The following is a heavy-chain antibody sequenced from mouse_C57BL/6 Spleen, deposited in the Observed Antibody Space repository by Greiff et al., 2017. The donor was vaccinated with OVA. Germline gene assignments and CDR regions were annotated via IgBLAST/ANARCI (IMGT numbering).Heavy chain of an antibody. J-gene: IGHJ4*01. V-gene: IGHV3-6*01. D-gene: IGHD2-5*01. CDR1: GYSITSGYY. CDR2: ISYDGSN. CDR3: ARGPSNYGAMDY. Sequence: DVKLQESGPGLVKPSQSLSLTCSVTGYSITSGYYWNWIRQFPGNKLEWMGYISYDGSNNYNPSLKNRISITRDTSKNQFFLKLNSVTTEDTATYYCARGPSNYGAMDYWGQGTSVTVSS.